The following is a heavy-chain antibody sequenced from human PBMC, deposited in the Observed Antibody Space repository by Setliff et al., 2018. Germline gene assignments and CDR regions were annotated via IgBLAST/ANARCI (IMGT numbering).Heavy chain of an antibody. Sequence: HPGGSLRLSCETSGFTFSSYGMHWVRQTPGQTPGKGLEWVAFIRYDGGDKYYLDSVKGRFTISRDNSKNTLYLQMDSLRGEDTAVYYCAKDNVKRGTAGRGTLEYWGQGTLVTVSS. CDR1: GFTFSSYG. CDR3: AKDNVKRGTAGRGTLEY. J-gene: IGHJ4*02. V-gene: IGHV3-30*02. CDR2: IRYDGGDK. D-gene: IGHD1-7*01.